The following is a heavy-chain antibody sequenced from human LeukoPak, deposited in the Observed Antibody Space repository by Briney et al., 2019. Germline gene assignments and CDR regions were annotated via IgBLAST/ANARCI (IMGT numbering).Heavy chain of an antibody. CDR1: GFTFDDYT. CDR3: ASTSSSWFYGMDV. J-gene: IGHJ6*02. Sequence: PGRSLRLSCAASGFTFDDYTMHWVRQTPGKGLEWVSSISWNSGTIGYADSVKGRFTISRDNAKNSLYLQMNSLRAEDTAVYYCASTSSSWFYGMDVWGQGTTVTVSS. D-gene: IGHD6-13*01. CDR2: ISWNSGTI. V-gene: IGHV3-9*01.